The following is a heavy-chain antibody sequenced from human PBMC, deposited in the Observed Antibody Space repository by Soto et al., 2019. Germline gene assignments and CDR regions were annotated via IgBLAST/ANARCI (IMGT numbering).Heavy chain of an antibody. J-gene: IGHJ6*02. D-gene: IGHD1-20*01. CDR1: GYSFAAYR. V-gene: IGHV5-51*01. CDR3: ARHRGCPNNPYSVMAF. Sequence: GESLKISCKGSGYSFAAYRIGWVRQMPGKGLEWMGIVYPDDSETIYSPSFQGQVTISADKSISTAYLQWGSLKASDTAMYYCARHRGCPNNPYSVMAFWGQGTTVPVSS. CDR2: VYPDDSET.